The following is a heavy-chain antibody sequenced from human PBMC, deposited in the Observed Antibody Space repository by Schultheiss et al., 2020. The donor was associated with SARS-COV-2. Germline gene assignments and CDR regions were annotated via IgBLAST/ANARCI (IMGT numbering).Heavy chain of an antibody. CDR2: IYYSGST. J-gene: IGHJ3*02. CDR1: GGSISSGGYY. D-gene: IGHD2-21*02. CDR3: ARHRYCGGDCYPDHDAFDI. V-gene: IGHV4-31*03. Sequence: SQTLSLTCTVSGGSISSGGYYWSWIRQHPGKGLEWIGYIYYSGSTNYNPSLKSRVTISVDTSKNQFSLKLSSVTAADTAVYYCARHRYCGGDCYPDHDAFDIWGQGTMVTVSS.